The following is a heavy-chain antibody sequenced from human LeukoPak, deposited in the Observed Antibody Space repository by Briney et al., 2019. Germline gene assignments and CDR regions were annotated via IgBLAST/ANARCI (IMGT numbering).Heavy chain of an antibody. CDR3: TRYNNDHFDY. J-gene: IGHJ4*02. V-gene: IGHV3-11*06. D-gene: IGHD1-14*01. CDR2: IGIDSGNT. Sequence: TGGSLRLSGAASGFIFGDYSMNWVRQPPGKGLEWISYIGIDSGNTKYADSVKGRFTISADNAKNSLYLQMNSLRVEDTAVYYCTRYNNDHFDYWGQGTLVTVSS. CDR1: GFIFGDYS.